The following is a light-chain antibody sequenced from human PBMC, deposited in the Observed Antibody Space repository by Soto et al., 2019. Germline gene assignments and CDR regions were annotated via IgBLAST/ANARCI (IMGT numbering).Light chain of an antibody. CDR1: SSDVGGYNY. V-gene: IGLV2-14*01. CDR2: DVS. J-gene: IGLJ1*01. Sequence: QSVLTQPASVSGSPGQSITISCTGTSSDVGGYNYVSWYQQLPGKAPNLMFYDVSNRPSGVSICFSGSKFGNTASLTIFGLQAEDEADYYCSSYTSSSTLEVFGTGTKVTVL. CDR3: SSYTSSSTLEV.